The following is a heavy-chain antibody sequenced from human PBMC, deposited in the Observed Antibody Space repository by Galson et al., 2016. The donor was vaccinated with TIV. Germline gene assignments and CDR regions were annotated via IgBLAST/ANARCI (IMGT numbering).Heavy chain of an antibody. D-gene: IGHD2-21*02. CDR1: GGTLTYYA. V-gene: IGHV1-69*05. CDR3: ARDVPCGGACYFFDY. J-gene: IGHJ4*02. Sequence: SVKVSCKASGGTLTYYAFNWVRQAPGQGLEWMGGFLPISRSANYAQAFQGRVTFTTDESTTTTYMELSSLRSDDTAVYYCARDVPCGGACYFFDYWGQGTRVTVSA. CDR2: FLPISRSA.